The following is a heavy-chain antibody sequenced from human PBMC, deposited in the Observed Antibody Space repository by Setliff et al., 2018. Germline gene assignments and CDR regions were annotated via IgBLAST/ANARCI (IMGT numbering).Heavy chain of an antibody. CDR2: TIPTLPLP. Sequence: SVKVSCKASGGTFAITWVRQAPGQGLEWMGGTIPTLPLPNYAVKFQGRITITADKSTSTAYMELSSLRSDDTAVYYCARNAITGTTRKYYYYMDVWGQGTTVPVSS. V-gene: IGHV1-69*10. CDR3: ARNAITGTTRKYYYYMDV. D-gene: IGHD1-7*01. CDR1: GGTFA. J-gene: IGHJ6*03.